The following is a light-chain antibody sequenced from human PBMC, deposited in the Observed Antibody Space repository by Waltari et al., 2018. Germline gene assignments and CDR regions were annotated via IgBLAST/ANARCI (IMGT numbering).Light chain of an antibody. J-gene: IGKJ5*01. CDR3: QQFSNFPVIA. CDR2: DAS. CDR1: QEIRSA. Sequence: AIQLTQSPSSLPAYVGDRVTIPGRASQEIRSAMAWNKQKPGDPPKLLIDDASSLQTGVPSRFSGSRSGTDFTLTISSLHSEESANYYCQQFSNFPVIAFGQVTRLEIK. V-gene: IGKV1D-13*01.